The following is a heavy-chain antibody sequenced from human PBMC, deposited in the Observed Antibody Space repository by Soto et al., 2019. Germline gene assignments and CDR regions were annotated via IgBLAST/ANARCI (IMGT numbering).Heavy chain of an antibody. CDR1: GYTFTGYY. CDR2: INPNSGSA. Sequence: GASVKVSCKASGYTFTGYYMHWVRQAPGQGLEWMGWINPNSGSATYAHSFQDRLTLTTDTSTNTVSMELSSLKFEDTAVYYCARTLGYFDSWAQGTLVTVSS. V-gene: IGHV1-2*07. J-gene: IGHJ4*02. CDR3: ARTLGYFDS.